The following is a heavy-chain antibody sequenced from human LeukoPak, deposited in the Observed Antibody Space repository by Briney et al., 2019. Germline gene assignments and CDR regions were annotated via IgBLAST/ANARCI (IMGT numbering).Heavy chain of an antibody. D-gene: IGHD6-13*01. V-gene: IGHV3-30*02. CDR3: ATNGKQQLVLYYYYYMDV. Sequence: GGSLRLSCAASGFTFSSYGMHWVRQAPGKGLEWVAFIRYDGSNKYYADSVKGRFTISRGNSKNTLYLQMNSLRAEDTAVYYCATNGKQQLVLYYYYYMDVWGKGTTVTVSS. CDR2: IRYDGSNK. J-gene: IGHJ6*03. CDR1: GFTFSSYG.